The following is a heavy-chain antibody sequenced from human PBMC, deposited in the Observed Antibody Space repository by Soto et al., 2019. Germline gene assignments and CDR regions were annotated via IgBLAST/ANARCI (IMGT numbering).Heavy chain of an antibody. CDR2: IGTAGDT. CDR1: GFTFSNYD. D-gene: IGHD2-15*01. V-gene: IGHV3-13*01. Sequence: EVQLVESGGGLVQPGGSLRLSCAASGFTFSNYDMHWVRQVTGKGLEWVSTIGTAGDTYYPGSVKGRFTISRENAKNSLYLQINSLRAEDTAVYYCARGRLISLYYFHYWGQGTLVTVSS. J-gene: IGHJ4*02. CDR3: ARGRLISLYYFHY.